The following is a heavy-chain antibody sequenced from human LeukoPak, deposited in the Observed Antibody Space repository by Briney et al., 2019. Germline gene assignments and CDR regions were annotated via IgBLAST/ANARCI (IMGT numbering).Heavy chain of an antibody. V-gene: IGHV3-30*01. Sequence: PGGSLRLSCAASGFTFSSYAMHWVRQAPGKGLEWVAVISYDGSNKYYADSVKGRFTISRDNSKNTLYLQMNSLRAEDTAVYYCARSGGRIYCYYYMDVWGKGTTVTVSS. J-gene: IGHJ6*03. CDR3: ARSGGRIYCYYYMDV. D-gene: IGHD1-26*01. CDR1: GFTFSSYA. CDR2: ISYDGSNK.